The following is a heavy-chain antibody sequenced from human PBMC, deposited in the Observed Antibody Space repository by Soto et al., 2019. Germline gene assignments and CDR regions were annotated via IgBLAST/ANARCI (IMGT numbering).Heavy chain of an antibody. J-gene: IGHJ4*02. CDR1: GYTFTSYA. D-gene: IGHD6-19*01. V-gene: IGHV1-3*01. CDR3: ARFVWSSSGWPFDY. CDR2: INAGNGNT. Sequence: GASVKVSFKASGYTFTSYAMHWVRQAPGQRLEWMGWINAGNGNTKYSQKFQGRVTITRDTSASTAYMELSSLRSEDTAVYYCARFVWSSSGWPFDYWGQGTLVTVSS.